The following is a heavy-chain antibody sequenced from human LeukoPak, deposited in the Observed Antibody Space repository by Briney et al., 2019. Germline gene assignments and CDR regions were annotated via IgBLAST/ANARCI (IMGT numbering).Heavy chain of an antibody. V-gene: IGHV4-59*01. CDR2: IYYSGST. CDR3: ARSYSSGSYYSPFDP. D-gene: IGHD3-10*01. CDR1: GGSISHYY. Sequence: SETLSLTCTVSGGSISHYYWSWIRQPPGKGLEWIGYIYYSGSTNYNPSLKSRVTISVDTSKNQFSLKLSSVTAADTAVYYCARSYSSGSYYSPFDPWGQGTLVTVSS. J-gene: IGHJ5*02.